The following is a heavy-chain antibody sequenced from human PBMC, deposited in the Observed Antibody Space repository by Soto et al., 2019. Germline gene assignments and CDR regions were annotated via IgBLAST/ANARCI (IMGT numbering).Heavy chain of an antibody. V-gene: IGHV2-70*13. CDR2: IDGDDDK. CDR1: GFSLNNGRLC. Sequence: PTLVNPIQTLTLTCSFSGFSLNNGRLCVSWIRQSPGRALEWLALIDGDDDKAFSTSLKTRLTISKDTSKNQVVLTVNNVDLVDPATYYCARSLRCDFWMVYFLDNWGPGTLRNASS. D-gene: IGHD3-3*01. J-gene: IGHJ4*02. CDR3: ARSLRCDFWMVYFLDN.